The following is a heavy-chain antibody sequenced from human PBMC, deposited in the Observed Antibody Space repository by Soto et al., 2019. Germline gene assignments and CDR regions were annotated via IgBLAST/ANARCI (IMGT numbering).Heavy chain of an antibody. CDR1: GFTFSSYA. D-gene: IGHD4-17*01. CDR2: ISGSGGST. J-gene: IGHJ3*02. V-gene: IGHV3-23*01. Sequence: GGSLRLSCAASGFTFSSYAMSWVRQAPGKGLEWVSAISGSGGSTYYADSVKGRFTISRDNSKNTLYLQMNSLRAEDTAVYYCAKASPPYGDYDGDDAFDIWGQGTMVTVSS. CDR3: AKASPPYGDYDGDDAFDI.